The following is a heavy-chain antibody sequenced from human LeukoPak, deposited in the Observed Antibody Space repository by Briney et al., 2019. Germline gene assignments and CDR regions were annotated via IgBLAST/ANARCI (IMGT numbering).Heavy chain of an antibody. J-gene: IGHJ6*04. D-gene: IGHD3-10*02. V-gene: IGHV3-23*01. CDR1: GFTFSSYG. CDR2: ISGNGGRT. Sequence: GGSLRLSCAASGFTFSSYGMSWVRQAPGKGLEWVSAISGNGGRTYYADSVKGRVTISRDNAKNSLYLQMNSLRAEDTAVYYCAELGITMIGGVWGKGTTVTISS. CDR3: AELGITMIGGV.